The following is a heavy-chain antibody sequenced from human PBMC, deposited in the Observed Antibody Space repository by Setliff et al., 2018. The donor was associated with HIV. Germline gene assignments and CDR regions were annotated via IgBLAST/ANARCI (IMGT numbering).Heavy chain of an antibody. CDR2: IYSGGRT. CDR1: GFTFSSYE. Sequence: GSLRLSCAASGFTFSSYEMTWVRQAPGKGLEWVAIIYSGGRTYYTESVKGRFTVSRDNSKNTLYLQMNSLRAEDTAVYYCANSYFDWLPFDYWGQGTLVTVSS. D-gene: IGHD3-9*01. J-gene: IGHJ4*02. V-gene: IGHV3-23*03. CDR3: ANSYFDWLPFDY.